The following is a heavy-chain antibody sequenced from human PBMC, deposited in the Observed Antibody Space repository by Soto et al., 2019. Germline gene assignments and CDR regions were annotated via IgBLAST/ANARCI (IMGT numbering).Heavy chain of an antibody. Sequence: QVQLVQSGAEVKKPGSSVKVSCKTSGVSFNNNGIGWVRQAPGHGLEWMGGVSPPFRTSNYARKFQGRISITADASTGRVNMEQSSLTSEDTAQYYCARVLYYGSGSYSPYGMDVWGQGTTVTVSS. J-gene: IGHJ6*02. V-gene: IGHV1-69*01. CDR2: VSPPFRTS. D-gene: IGHD3-10*01. CDR1: GVSFNNNG. CDR3: ARVLYYGSGSYSPYGMDV.